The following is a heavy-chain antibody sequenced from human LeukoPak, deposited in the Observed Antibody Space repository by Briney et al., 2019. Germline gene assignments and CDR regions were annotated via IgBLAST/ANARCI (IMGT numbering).Heavy chain of an antibody. CDR1: GGSISSYY. V-gene: IGHV4-59*01. CDR2: IYYSGST. J-gene: IGHJ3*02. Sequence: SETLSLTCTVSGGSISSYYWSWIRQPPGKGLEWIGYIYYSGSTNYNPSLKSRVTISVDTSKNQFSLKLSSVTAADTAVYYCARIVVVPAGDAFDIWGQGTMVTVSS. CDR3: ARIVVVPAGDAFDI. D-gene: IGHD2-2*01.